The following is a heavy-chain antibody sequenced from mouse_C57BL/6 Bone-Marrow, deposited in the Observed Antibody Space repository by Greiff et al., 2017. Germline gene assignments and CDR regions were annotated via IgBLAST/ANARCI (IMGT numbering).Heavy chain of an antibody. CDR3: ASYYYGRGWYFDV. Sequence: VQLKQSGPELVKPGASVKMSCKASGYTFTDYNMHWVKQSHGKSLEWIGYINPNNGGTSYNQKFKGKATLTVNKSSSTAYMELRSLTSEDSAVYYCASYYYGRGWYFDVWGTGTTVTVSS. CDR1: GYTFTDYN. D-gene: IGHD1-1*01. V-gene: IGHV1-22*01. CDR2: INPNNGGT. J-gene: IGHJ1*03.